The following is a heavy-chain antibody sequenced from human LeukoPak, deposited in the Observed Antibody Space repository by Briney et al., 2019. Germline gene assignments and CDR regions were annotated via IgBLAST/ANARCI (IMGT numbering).Heavy chain of an antibody. V-gene: IGHV1-18*01. J-gene: IGHJ6*02. CDR1: GYTFTSYG. CDR3: ASANYDFWSGSPDYYGMDV. D-gene: IGHD3-3*01. CDR2: ISAYNGNT. Sequence: ASVRVSCKASGYTFTSYGISWVRQAPGQGLEGMGWISAYNGNTNYAQKLQGRVTMTTDTSTSTAYMELRSLRSDDTAVYYCASANYDFWSGSPDYYGMDVWGQGTTVTVSS.